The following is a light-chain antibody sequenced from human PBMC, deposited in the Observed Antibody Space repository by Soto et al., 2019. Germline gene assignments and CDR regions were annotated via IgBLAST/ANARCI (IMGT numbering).Light chain of an antibody. CDR2: EVS. V-gene: IGLV2-14*01. CDR3: QSYDSSLSGSEV. Sequence: ALTQPASVSGSPGQSITISCTGTSSDVGGYKYVSWYQQHPGKAPKLIIYEVSNRPSGVSDRFSGSKSGTSASLAIAELQADDEADYYCQSYDSSLSGSEVFGTGTKVTVL. CDR1: SSDVGGYKY. J-gene: IGLJ1*01.